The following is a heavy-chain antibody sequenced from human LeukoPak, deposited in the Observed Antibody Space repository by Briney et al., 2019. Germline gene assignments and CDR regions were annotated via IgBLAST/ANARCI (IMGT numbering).Heavy chain of an antibody. J-gene: IGHJ4*02. CDR3: AKDLPTYYYGSGSYSDY. CDR2: ISGSGGST. CDR1: GFTFSSYS. Sequence: GGSLRLSCAASGFTFSSYSMNWVRQAPGKGLEWVSAISGSGGSTYYADSVKGRFTISRDNSKNTLYLQMNSLRAEGTAVYYCAKDLPTYYYGSGSYSDYWGQGTLVTVSS. V-gene: IGHV3-23*01. D-gene: IGHD3-10*01.